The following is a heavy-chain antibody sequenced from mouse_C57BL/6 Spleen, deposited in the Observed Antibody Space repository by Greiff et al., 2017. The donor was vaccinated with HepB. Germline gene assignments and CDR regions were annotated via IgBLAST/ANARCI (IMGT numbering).Heavy chain of an antibody. CDR3: ARGDRDYYAMDY. V-gene: IGHV5-17*01. CDR2: ISSGSSTI. CDR1: GFTFSDYG. J-gene: IGHJ4*01. D-gene: IGHD3-3*01. Sequence: EVHLVESGGGLVKPGGSLKLSCAASGFTFSDYGMHWVRQAPEKGLEWVAYISSGSSTIYYADTVKGRFTISRDNAKNTLFLQMTSLRSEDTAMYYCARGDRDYYAMDYWGQGTSVTVSS.